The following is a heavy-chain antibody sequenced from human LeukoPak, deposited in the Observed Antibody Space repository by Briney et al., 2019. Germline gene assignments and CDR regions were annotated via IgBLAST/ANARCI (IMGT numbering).Heavy chain of an antibody. D-gene: IGHD5-18*01. CDR1: GYTFTNYY. V-gene: IGHV1-46*01. Sequence: ASVKVSCKASGYTFTNYYMNWVRQAPGQGLEWMGIINPSGGSTSYAQKFQGRVTVTRDTSISTAYMELSRLRSDDTAVYYCARDKQLWLRGDYYYYGMDVWGQGTTVTVSS. CDR3: ARDKQLWLRGDYYYYGMDV. CDR2: INPSGGST. J-gene: IGHJ6*02.